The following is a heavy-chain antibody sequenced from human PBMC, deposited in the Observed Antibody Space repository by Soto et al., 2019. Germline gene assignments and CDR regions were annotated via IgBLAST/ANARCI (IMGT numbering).Heavy chain of an antibody. Sequence: QVQLVQSGAEVKKPGSLVKVSCKASGGTFSSYTISWVRQAPGQGLEWMGRIIPILGIANYAQKFQGRVTITADKSTSTAYMELSSLRSEDTAVYYCASGAFLGYGSGMRSYYYYYMDVWGKGTTVTVSS. CDR2: IIPILGIA. CDR3: ASGAFLGYGSGMRSYYYYYMDV. CDR1: GGTFSSYT. J-gene: IGHJ6*03. D-gene: IGHD3-10*01. V-gene: IGHV1-69*02.